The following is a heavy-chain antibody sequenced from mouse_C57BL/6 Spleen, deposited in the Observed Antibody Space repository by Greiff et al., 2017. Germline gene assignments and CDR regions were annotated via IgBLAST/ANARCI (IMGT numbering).Heavy chain of an antibody. D-gene: IGHD1-1*01. CDR2: IYPRSGNT. Sequence: QVQLKQSGAELARPGASVKLSCKASGYTFTSYGISWVKQRTGQGLEWIGEIYPRSGNTYYNEKFKGKATLTADKSSSTAYMELRSLTSEDSAVYFCASYYGRGAMDYWGQGTSVTVSS. V-gene: IGHV1-81*01. CDR3: ASYYGRGAMDY. J-gene: IGHJ4*01. CDR1: GYTFTSYG.